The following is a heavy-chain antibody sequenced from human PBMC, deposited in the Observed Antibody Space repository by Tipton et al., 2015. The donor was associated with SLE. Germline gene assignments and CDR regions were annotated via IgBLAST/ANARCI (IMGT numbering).Heavy chain of an antibody. CDR1: GGSISSGSYY. CDR3: ARDDSWSNDY. D-gene: IGHD1/OR15-1a*01. CDR2: IYATGIT. Sequence: TLSLTCTVSGGSISSGSYYWSWIRQPAGKGLEWIGHIYATGITNYNPSLKSRVTISVDTSKNQFSLKLISVTAADTAVYYCARDDSWSNDYWGQGTLVTVSS. V-gene: IGHV4-61*09. J-gene: IGHJ4*02.